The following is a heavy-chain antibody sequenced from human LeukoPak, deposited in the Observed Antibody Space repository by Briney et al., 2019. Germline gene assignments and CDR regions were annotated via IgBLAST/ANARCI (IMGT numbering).Heavy chain of an antibody. Sequence: PAGSLRLSCAASGFTFSSYAMSWVRQAPGKGLEWVSAISGSGGSTYYADSVKGRFTISRDNSKNTLYLQMNSLRAEDTAVYYCAKGHYYDSSGYPNWGQGTLVTVSS. D-gene: IGHD3-22*01. CDR2: ISGSGGST. CDR1: GFTFSSYA. J-gene: IGHJ4*02. CDR3: AKGHYYDSSGYPN. V-gene: IGHV3-23*01.